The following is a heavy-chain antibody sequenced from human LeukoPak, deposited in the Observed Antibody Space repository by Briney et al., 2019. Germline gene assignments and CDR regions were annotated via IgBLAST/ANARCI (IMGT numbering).Heavy chain of an antibody. J-gene: IGHJ3*02. CDR3: ARDDPGGAFDI. CDR1: GGSISSYY. D-gene: IGHD3-10*01. CDR2: IYYSGST. V-gene: IGHV4-59*01. Sequence: SETLSLTCTLSGGSISSYYWSWIRQPPGKGLEWIGYIYYSGSTNYNPSLKSRVTISVDTSKNQFSLKLSSVTAADTAVYYCARDDPGGAFDIWGQGTMVTVSS.